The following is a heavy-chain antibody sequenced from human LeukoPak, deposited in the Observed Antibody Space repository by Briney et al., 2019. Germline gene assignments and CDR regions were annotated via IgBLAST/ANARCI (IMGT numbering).Heavy chain of an antibody. Sequence: PSETLSLTCTVSGGSISSSSYYWGWIRQPPGKGLEWIGSIYYSGSTYYNPSLKSRVTISVGTSKNQFSLKLSSVTAADTAVYYCARSVLRYFDWPDSAADAFDIWGQGTMVTVSS. J-gene: IGHJ3*02. D-gene: IGHD3-9*01. CDR1: GGSISSSSYY. V-gene: IGHV4-39*01. CDR3: ARSVLRYFDWPDSAADAFDI. CDR2: IYYSGST.